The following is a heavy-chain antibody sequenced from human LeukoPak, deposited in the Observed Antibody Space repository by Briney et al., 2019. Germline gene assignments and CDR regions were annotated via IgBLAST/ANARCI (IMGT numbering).Heavy chain of an antibody. J-gene: IGHJ4*02. Sequence: SETLSLTCAVYGGSFSGYYWGWIRQPPGKGLEWIGSIYYSGNTYYSPSLMSRVTISVDTSKNQFSLNLSSVTAADTAVYYCARAPHFFDTSGSRYYFDYWGQGALVTVSS. V-gene: IGHV4-34*01. CDR3: ARAPHFFDTSGSRYYFDY. CDR1: GGSFSGYY. D-gene: IGHD3-22*01. CDR2: IYYSGNT.